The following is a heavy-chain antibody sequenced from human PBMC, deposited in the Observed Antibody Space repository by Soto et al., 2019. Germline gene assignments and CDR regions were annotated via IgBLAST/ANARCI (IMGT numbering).Heavy chain of an antibody. V-gene: IGHV1-69*06. Sequence: QVQLVQSGAEVKKPGSSVKVSCKASGGTFSSYAISWVRQAPGQGLEWMGGIIPIFGTANYAQKFQGRVTITADKSTSTAYMELSSLRAEDTAVYYCARSPRGPYRGDFDIWGQGTMVTVSS. CDR2: IIPIFGTA. CDR3: ARSPRGPYRGDFDI. CDR1: GGTFSSYA. D-gene: IGHD2-21*01. J-gene: IGHJ3*02.